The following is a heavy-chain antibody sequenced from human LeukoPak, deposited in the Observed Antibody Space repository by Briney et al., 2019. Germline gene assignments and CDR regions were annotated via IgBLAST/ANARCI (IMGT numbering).Heavy chain of an antibody. CDR2: IYYSGST. J-gene: IGHJ4*02. CDR3: AKDEGIVVVPAATPAGLGY. CDR1: GGSISSYY. V-gene: IGHV4-59*12. D-gene: IGHD2-2*01. Sequence: SETLSLTCTVSGGSISSYYWSWIRQPPGKGLEWIGYIYYSGSTNYNPSLKSRVTISVDTSKNQFSLKLSSVTAEDTAVYYCAKDEGIVVVPAATPAGLGYWGQGTLVTVSS.